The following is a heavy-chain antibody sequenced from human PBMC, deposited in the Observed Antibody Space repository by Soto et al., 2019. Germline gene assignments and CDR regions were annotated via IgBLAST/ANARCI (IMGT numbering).Heavy chain of an antibody. V-gene: IGHV3-7*01. CDR2: ISPDGGTK. J-gene: IGHJ3*02. D-gene: IGHD6-6*01. CDR1: GFTFSNHW. CDR3: ARVEFSSNYDVLDM. Sequence: EVQLVASGGGLVQPGGSLRLSCLASGFTFSNHWMDWVRQAPGKGLGGVGNISPDGGTKYDVDSMKGRFTISRDNAENLIDPEINTLGVEDPAVYDCARVEFSSNYDVLDMLGQGTVVTVSS.